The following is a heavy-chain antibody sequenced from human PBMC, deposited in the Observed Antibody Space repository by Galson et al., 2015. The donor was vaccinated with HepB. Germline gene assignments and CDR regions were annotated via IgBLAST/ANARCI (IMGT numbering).Heavy chain of an antibody. CDR1: GDSVSSNSAA. CDR3: TRSDTRIGHWFDP. CDR2: TYYRSKWYL. V-gene: IGHV6-1*01. D-gene: IGHD3-10*02. J-gene: IGHJ5*02. Sequence: CAISGDSVSSNSAAWNWIRQFPSRGLEWLGRTYYRSKWYLDYAVSVKSRITINPDTSKNQFSLQLNSVTPEDTAVYYCTRSDTRIGHWFDPWGRGTLVTVSS.